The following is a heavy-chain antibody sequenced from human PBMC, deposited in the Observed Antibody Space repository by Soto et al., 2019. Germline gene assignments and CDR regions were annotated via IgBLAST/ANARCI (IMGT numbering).Heavy chain of an antibody. CDR3: ARQRTTVVTQAYFDH. CDR1: GQSISSSSYY. Sequence: SETLSLTCIVPGQSISSSSYYWGWNRQPPGKGLEWIGSIYYSGRTYYNPSFKSRVTISIDTSKNQFSLKLSSVTATDTAVYYCARQRTTVVTQAYFDHWGQGALVTVSS. V-gene: IGHV4-39*01. CDR2: IYYSGRT. J-gene: IGHJ4*02. D-gene: IGHD2-21*02.